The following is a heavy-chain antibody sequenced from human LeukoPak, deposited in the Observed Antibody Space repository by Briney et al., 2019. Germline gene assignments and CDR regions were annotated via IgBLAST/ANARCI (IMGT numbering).Heavy chain of an antibody. CDR2: ISGSGGTT. Sequence: GGSLRLSCAASGFTFSTYAMSWVRQAPGKGLEWVSAISGSGGTTYYADSVKRRFTISRDNSKNTLYLQMNSLRVEDTAVYYCATRYSYGSYYFDYWGQGTLVTVSS. J-gene: IGHJ4*02. CDR3: ATRYSYGSYYFDY. CDR1: GFTFSTYA. V-gene: IGHV3-23*01. D-gene: IGHD5-18*01.